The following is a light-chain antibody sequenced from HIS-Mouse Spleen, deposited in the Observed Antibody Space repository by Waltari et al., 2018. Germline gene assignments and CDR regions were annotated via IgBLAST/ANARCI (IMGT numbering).Light chain of an antibody. CDR1: QGISSY. J-gene: IGKJ1*01. CDR3: QQLNSYPPT. Sequence: DIQLTQSPSFLSASVGDRVTITCLASQGISSYLAWYQQKPAKAPKLLIYAASTLQSGVPSRFSGRGSGTEFTLTISSLQTEDFATYYCQQLNSYPPTFGQGTKVEIK. V-gene: IGKV1-9*01. CDR2: AAS.